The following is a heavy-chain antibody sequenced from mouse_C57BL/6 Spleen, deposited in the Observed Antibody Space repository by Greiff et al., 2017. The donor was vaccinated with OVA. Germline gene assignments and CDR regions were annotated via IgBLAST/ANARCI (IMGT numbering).Heavy chain of an antibody. CDR2: ISDGGSYT. Sequence: EVHLVESGGGLVKPGGSLKLSCAASGFTFSSYAMSWVRQTPEKRLEWVATISDGGSYTYYPDNVKGRFTISRDNAKNTLYLQMSHLKSEDTAMYYYAREINTVVATGYFDYWGQGTTLTVSS. V-gene: IGHV5-4*01. J-gene: IGHJ2*01. CDR3: AREINTVVATGYFDY. D-gene: IGHD1-1*01. CDR1: GFTFSSYA.